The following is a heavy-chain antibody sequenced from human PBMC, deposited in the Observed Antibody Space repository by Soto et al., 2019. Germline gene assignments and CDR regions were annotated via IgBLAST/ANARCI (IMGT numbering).Heavy chain of an antibody. J-gene: IGHJ6*02. CDR1: GFTFSYYG. V-gene: IGHV3-33*01. CDR2: IGGDGSIQ. CDR3: SRGPWEPPRCAMDV. D-gene: IGHD1-26*01. Sequence: QVQLVESGGGVVQPGRSLRLSCAASGFTFSYYGMHWVRQAPGKGLEWVAVIGGDGSIQKYAESVKGRFTISRDNPKNTLFLQMNSLRGEETAVYYCSRGPWEPPRCAMDVWGQGTTVIVSS.